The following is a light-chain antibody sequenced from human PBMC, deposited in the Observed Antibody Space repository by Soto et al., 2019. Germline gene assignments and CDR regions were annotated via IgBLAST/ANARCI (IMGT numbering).Light chain of an antibody. J-gene: IGKJ1*01. Sequence: EIVLTQSPATLSLSPAERATLSCRASQSVSSYLAWYQQKPGQAPRLLIYDASNRATGIPARFSGSGSGTDFTLTISSLEPEDFAVYWCQQYDSSPRTFGQGTKVDI. V-gene: IGKV3-11*01. CDR2: DAS. CDR1: QSVSSY. CDR3: QQYDSSPRT.